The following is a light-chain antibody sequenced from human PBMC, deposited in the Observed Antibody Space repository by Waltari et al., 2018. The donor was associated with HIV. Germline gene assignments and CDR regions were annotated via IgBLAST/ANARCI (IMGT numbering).Light chain of an antibody. V-gene: IGKV1-6*01. Sequence: AIQMTQSPPSLSASVGDRVTITCRASQDIGNDLGWYQQKPGKAPKLLIFSASRLQSGIPSRFSGSGSGTDFTLTINSLRPEDFATYFCQQYDEFPLTFAGGTRVEIK. CDR1: QDIGND. CDR2: SAS. CDR3: QQYDEFPLT. J-gene: IGKJ4*01.